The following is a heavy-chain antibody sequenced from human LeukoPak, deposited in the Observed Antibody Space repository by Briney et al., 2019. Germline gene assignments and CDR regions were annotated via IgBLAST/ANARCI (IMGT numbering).Heavy chain of an antibody. CDR1: GASLSPFH. CDR2: IYTIGAT. J-gene: IGHJ4*02. Sequence: SETLSLTCSVSGASLSPFHRTWFRQPAGKRPEWIGLIYTIGATHFNPSLKSRVAISVDLSKNQLSLKLTSVTAAHTGMYYCARKDGDGWGQGTLVTVSS. CDR3: ARKDGDG. V-gene: IGHV4-4*07. D-gene: IGHD3-10*01.